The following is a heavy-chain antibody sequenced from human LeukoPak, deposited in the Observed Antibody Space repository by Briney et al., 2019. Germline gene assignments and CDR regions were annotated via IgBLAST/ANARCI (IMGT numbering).Heavy chain of an antibody. D-gene: IGHD5-18*01. CDR2: ISSSSSYI. CDR1: GFTFSSYA. V-gene: IGHV3-21*01. Sequence: GGSLRLSCAASGFTFSSYAMSWVRQAPGKGLEWVSSISSSSSYIYYADSVKSRFTISRDNAKNSLYLQMNSLRAEDTAVYYCATDPLKGYSYGPYFDYWGQGTLVTVSS. CDR3: ATDPLKGYSYGPYFDY. J-gene: IGHJ4*02.